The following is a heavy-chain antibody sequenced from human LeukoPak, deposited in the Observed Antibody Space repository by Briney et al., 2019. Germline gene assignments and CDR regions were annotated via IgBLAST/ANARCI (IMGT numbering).Heavy chain of an antibody. CDR2: IYYSGST. V-gene: IGHV4-59*08. Sequence: SETLSLACTVSGGSISSYYWSWIRQPPGKGLEWIGYIYYSGSTKNNPSLKSRVTISVDTSKNQFSLKLSSVTAADTAVYYCASGSYYFDYWGQGTLVTVSS. D-gene: IGHD1-26*01. J-gene: IGHJ4*02. CDR1: GGSISSYY. CDR3: ASGSYYFDY.